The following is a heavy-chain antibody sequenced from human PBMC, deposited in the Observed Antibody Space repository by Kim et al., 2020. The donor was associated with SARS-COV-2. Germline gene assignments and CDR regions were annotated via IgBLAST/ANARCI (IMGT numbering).Heavy chain of an antibody. D-gene: IGHD3-10*01. J-gene: IGHJ5*02. CDR2: IYYSGST. V-gene: IGHV4-61*01. CDR1: GGSVSSGSYY. CDR3: ARDFGP. Sequence: SETLSLTCTVSGGSVSSGSYYWSWIRQPPGKGLEWIGYIYYSGSTNYNPSLKSRVTISVDTSKNQFSLKLSSVTAADTAVYYCARDFGPWGQGTLVTVSS.